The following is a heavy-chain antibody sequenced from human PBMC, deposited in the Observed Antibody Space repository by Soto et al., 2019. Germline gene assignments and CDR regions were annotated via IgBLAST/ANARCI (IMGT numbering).Heavy chain of an antibody. Sequence: PGGSLRLSCAASGFTFSSYAMSWVRQAPGKGLEWVSAISGSGGSTYYADSVKGRFTISRDNSKNTLYLQMNSLRAEDTAVYYCAKDLSSSWHYYYYYMDVWGKGTTVTVSS. J-gene: IGHJ6*03. CDR2: ISGSGGST. CDR1: GFTFSSYA. V-gene: IGHV3-23*01. CDR3: AKDLSSSWHYYYYYMDV. D-gene: IGHD6-13*01.